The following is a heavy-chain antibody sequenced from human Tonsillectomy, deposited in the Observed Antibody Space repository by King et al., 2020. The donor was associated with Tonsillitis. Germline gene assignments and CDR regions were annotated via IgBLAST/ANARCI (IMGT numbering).Heavy chain of an antibody. V-gene: IGHV4-59*08. CDR2: IYYSGST. Sequence: VQLQESGPGLVKPSETLSLTCTVSCGSISSYYWSWIRQPPGKGLEWLGDIYYSGSTNYNPPLTSRVPISVDTSKNQFSLKLSSVTAADTAVYYCARRGSSTSYAFDPWGQGTLVTVSS. D-gene: IGHD2-2*01. CDR1: CGSISSYY. CDR3: ARRGSSTSYAFDP. J-gene: IGHJ5*02.